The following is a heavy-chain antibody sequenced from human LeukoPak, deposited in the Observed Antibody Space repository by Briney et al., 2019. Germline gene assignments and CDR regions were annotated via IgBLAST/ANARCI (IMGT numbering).Heavy chain of an antibody. J-gene: IGHJ3*02. CDR3: ARAQGDGYNWDTDAFDI. CDR1: GYTFTGYY. CDR2: INPNRGGT. D-gene: IGHD5-24*01. V-gene: IGHV1-2*02. Sequence: ASVKVSCKASGYTFTGYYMHWVRQAPGQGLEWMGWINPNRGGTNFAQKFQGRVTMTRDTSITTAYMELSRLRSDDTAVYYCARAQGDGYNWDTDAFDIWGQGTMVTVSS.